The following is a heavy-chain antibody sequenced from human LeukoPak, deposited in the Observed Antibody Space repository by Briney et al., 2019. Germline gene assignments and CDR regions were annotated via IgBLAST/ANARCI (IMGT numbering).Heavy chain of an antibody. V-gene: IGHV1-69*13. CDR2: INPIFGTA. Sequence: SLKVSCKASGGTFSSYAISWVRQAPGQGLEWMGGINPIFGTANYAQKFQGRVTITADESTSTAYMELSSLRSEDTAVYYCAMYYDILTGYYDAFDIWGQGTMVTVSS. CDR1: GGTFSSYA. CDR3: AMYYDILTGYYDAFDI. D-gene: IGHD3-9*01. J-gene: IGHJ3*02.